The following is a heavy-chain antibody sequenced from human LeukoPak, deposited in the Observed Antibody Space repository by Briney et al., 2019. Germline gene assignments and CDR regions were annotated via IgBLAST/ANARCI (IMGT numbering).Heavy chain of an antibody. J-gene: IGHJ5*02. V-gene: IGHV5-51*01. D-gene: IGHD2-15*01. CDR2: IYPGDSDT. CDR3: ARQAGGSYRNWFDP. Sequence: GESLQTSAKGSGYSFTSYWIGWVRQMPGKGLEGMGIIYPGDSDTRYSPSFQGQVTISADKSISTAYLQWSSLKASDTAMYYCARQAGGSYRNWFDPWGQGTLVTVSS. CDR1: GYSFTSYW.